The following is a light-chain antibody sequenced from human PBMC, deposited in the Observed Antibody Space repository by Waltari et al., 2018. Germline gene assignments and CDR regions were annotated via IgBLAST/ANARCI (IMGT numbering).Light chain of an antibody. CDR3: TSYTSRNTLV. CDR2: DVI. CDR1: SRDVGAYTY. J-gene: IGLJ1*01. Sequence: QSALTQPASVSGSPGQSITISCTGTSRDVGAYTYISWYQQHPGKVPKVMIFDVINRPSGVSNRFSGSKSGITASLTISGLQAEDESDYYCTSYTSRNTLVFGSGTKVTVL. V-gene: IGLV2-14*03.